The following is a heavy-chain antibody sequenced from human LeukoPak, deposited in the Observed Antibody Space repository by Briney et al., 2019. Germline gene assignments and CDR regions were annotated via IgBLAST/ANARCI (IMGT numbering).Heavy chain of an antibody. J-gene: IGHJ4*02. CDR1: GFTLSGYS. D-gene: IGHD6-13*01. CDR3: ARVRGIAGYYFDY. V-gene: IGHV3-21*01. CDR2: ISSSSSYI. Sequence: PGGSLRLSCAASGFTLSGYSMNWVRQAPGKGLEWVSSISSSSSYIYYADSVKGRFTISRDNAKNSLYLQMNSLRAEDTAVYYCARVRGIAGYYFDYWGQGTLVTVSS.